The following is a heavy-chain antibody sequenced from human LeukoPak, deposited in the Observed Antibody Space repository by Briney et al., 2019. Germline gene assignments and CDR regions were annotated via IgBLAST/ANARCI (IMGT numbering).Heavy chain of an antibody. CDR1: GFTFSSYE. V-gene: IGHV3-48*03. CDR2: ISSSGNKI. D-gene: IGHD5-24*01. J-gene: IGHJ4*02. CDR3: ARDQRWLQLGYFDY. Sequence: GGSLRLSCAGSGFTFSSYEMNWVRQAPGKGLQWVSYISSSGNKIYYADSVKGRFTISRDNAKNSLYLQMNSLRAEDTAVYYCARDQRWLQLGYFDYWGQGTLVTVSS.